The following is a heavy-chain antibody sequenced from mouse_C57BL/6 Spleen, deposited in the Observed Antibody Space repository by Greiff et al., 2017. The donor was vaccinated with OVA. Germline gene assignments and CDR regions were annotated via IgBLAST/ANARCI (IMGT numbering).Heavy chain of an antibody. Sequence: EVQLQQSGPELVKPGASVKISCKASGYTFTDYYMNWVKQSHGKSLEWIGDINPNNGGTSYNQKFKGKATLTVDKSSSTAYMELRSLTSEDSAVYYCARALLPGTWFAYWGQGTLVTVSA. CDR3: ARALLPGTWFAY. CDR1: GYTFTDYY. J-gene: IGHJ3*01. CDR2: INPNNGGT. V-gene: IGHV1-26*01. D-gene: IGHD1-1*01.